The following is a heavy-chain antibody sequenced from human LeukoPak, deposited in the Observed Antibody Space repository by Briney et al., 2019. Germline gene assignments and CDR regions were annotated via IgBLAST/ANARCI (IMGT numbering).Heavy chain of an antibody. J-gene: IGHJ4*02. CDR3: ARHYASGSYNDY. CDR2: IYYSGST. D-gene: IGHD3-10*01. V-gene: IGHV4-39*01. CDR1: GGSISSSSYF. Sequence: SETLSLTCTVSGGSISSSSYFWGWIRQPPGKGLEWIGSIYYSGSTHYNPSLDSRVTISVDTTKNQFSLKMTSVTAADTAVYYCARHYASGSYNDYWGQGTLVTVSS.